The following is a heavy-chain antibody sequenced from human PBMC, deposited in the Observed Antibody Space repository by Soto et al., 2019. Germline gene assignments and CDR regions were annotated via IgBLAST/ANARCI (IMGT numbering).Heavy chain of an antibody. Sequence: GASVKVSCKASGATFSSYAISWVRQAPGQGLEWMGGLIPIFGTANYAQKFQGRVTITADASTSTAYMELSSLRSEDTAVYYCARDLAAYGMDVWGQGTTGTVSS. CDR1: GATFSSYA. CDR3: ARDLAAYGMDV. CDR2: LIPIFGTA. V-gene: IGHV1-69*13. J-gene: IGHJ6*02.